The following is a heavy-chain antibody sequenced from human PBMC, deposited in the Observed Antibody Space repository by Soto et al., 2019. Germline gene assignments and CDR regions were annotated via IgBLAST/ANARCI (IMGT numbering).Heavy chain of an antibody. CDR2: IYPGDSDT. CDR1: GYSFTSYW. D-gene: IGHD6-19*01. CDR3: ASYLAYTTGWSYFVS. V-gene: IGHV5-51*01. Sequence: PGESLKISCKGSGYSFTSYWIGWVRQMPGKGLEWMGIIYPGDSDTRYSPSFQGQVTISADKSISTAYLQWSSLKASDTAMYYCASYLAYTTGWSYFVSWGQGTPVTVSS. J-gene: IGHJ4*02.